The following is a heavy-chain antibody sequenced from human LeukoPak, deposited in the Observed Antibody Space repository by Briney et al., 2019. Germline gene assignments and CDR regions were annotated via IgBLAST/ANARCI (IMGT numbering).Heavy chain of an antibody. CDR3: ARAPKFRLVGVPKGPFDP. Sequence: PSETLSLTCTVSGGSISSYYWSWIRQPPGKGLEWVSSISSSSSYIYYADSVKGRFFISRDNAKNSLYLQMNSLRAEDTAVYYCARAPKFRLVGVPKGPFDPWGQGTLVTVSS. CDR1: GGSISSYY. V-gene: IGHV3-21*04. D-gene: IGHD1-26*01. CDR2: ISSSSSYI. J-gene: IGHJ5*02.